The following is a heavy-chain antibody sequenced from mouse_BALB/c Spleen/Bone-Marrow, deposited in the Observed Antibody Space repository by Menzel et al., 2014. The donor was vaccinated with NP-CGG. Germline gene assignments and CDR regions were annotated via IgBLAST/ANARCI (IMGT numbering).Heavy chain of an antibody. Sequence: VKLQESGAELVRPGASVKLSCKASGYSFTSYWMNWVKQRPGQGLEWIGMIHLSDSESRLNQKFKDKATLTVDKSSSTAYMQLSSPTSEDSAVCYCTRYDLTTRAFAYWGQGTLVTVSA. CDR1: GYSFTSYW. V-gene: IGHV1S82*01. J-gene: IGHJ3*01. D-gene: IGHD3-3*01. CDR3: TRYDLTTRAFAY. CDR2: IHLSDSES.